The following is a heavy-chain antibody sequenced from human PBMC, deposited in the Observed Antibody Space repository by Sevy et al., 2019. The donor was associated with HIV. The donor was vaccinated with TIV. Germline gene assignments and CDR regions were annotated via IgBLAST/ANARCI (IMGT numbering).Heavy chain of an antibody. V-gene: IGHV1-2*02. Sequence: ASVKVSCKASGYTFTGYYVHWLRQAPGQGLEWMAWINPKTGGTYFAKKFQERVTMTTGTSITTAYMELSGLRFDDTAVYYCARMGDYFDTSGYYPLKYWGQGTLVTVSS. CDR1: GYTFTGYY. D-gene: IGHD3-22*01. CDR3: ARMGDYFDTSGYYPLKY. CDR2: INPKTGGT. J-gene: IGHJ4*02.